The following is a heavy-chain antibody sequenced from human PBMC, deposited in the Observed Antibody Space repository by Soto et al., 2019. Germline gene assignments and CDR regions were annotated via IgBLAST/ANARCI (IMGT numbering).Heavy chain of an antibody. V-gene: IGHV4-4*07. CDR1: GASISNYY. J-gene: IGHJ4*02. Sequence: SETLSLTCNVYGASISNYYWNWIRQPAGKGLEWIGRFYIGGKGNYNPPLGSRVTMSLDTSKNQVSLKLTSVTAADTAVYYCASLGPTIDYWGQGTLVTVSS. CDR3: ASLGPTIDY. CDR2: FYIGGKG. D-gene: IGHD1-26*01.